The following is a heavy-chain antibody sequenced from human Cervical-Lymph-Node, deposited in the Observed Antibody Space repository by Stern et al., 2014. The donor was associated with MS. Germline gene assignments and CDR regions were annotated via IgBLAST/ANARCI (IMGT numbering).Heavy chain of an antibody. Sequence: QVQLQESGPGLVKPSGTLSLTCTVSGGSISSANYYWAWIRQPPGKGLEGIGSIYYRGKTYYNPSLKSRLTIPSDTSKTHFSLKLSSVTAADTAVYYCARGAGGKDFWGQGTLVTVSS. CDR2: IYYRGKT. CDR3: ARGAGGKDF. CDR1: GGSISSANYY. V-gene: IGHV4-39*02. J-gene: IGHJ4*02. D-gene: IGHD4-23*01.